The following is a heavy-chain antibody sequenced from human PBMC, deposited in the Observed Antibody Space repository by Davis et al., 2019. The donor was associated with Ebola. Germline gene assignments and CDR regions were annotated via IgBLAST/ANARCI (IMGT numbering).Heavy chain of an antibody. CDR3: ARAPTWSQINYYCFDY. Sequence: ASVKVSCKASGYTFTSYDINWVRQATGQGLEWMGWMNPNSGNTGYAQKFQGRVTMTRNTSISTAYMELSSLRSEVTAVYYCARAPTWSQINYYCFDYWGQGTLVTVSS. J-gene: IGHJ4*02. D-gene: IGHD3-10*01. CDR2: MNPNSGNT. CDR1: GYTFTSYD. V-gene: IGHV1-8*01.